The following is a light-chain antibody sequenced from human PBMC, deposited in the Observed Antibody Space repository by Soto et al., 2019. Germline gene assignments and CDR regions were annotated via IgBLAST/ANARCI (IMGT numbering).Light chain of an antibody. Sequence: QSALTQPASVSGSPGQSITISCTGTSSDVGSYDLVSWYQQRPGRAPRLMIFEVAKRPSGISTRFSGSKSGNTASLTISGLQAVDEADYFCCSYTSTKTLVFGGGTKLTVL. V-gene: IGLV2-23*02. CDR1: SSDVGSYDL. CDR3: CSYTSTKTLV. J-gene: IGLJ2*01. CDR2: EVA.